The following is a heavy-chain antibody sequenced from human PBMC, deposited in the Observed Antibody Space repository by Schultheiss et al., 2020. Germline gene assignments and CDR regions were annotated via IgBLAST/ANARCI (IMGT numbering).Heavy chain of an antibody. D-gene: IGHD3-10*01. Sequence: LRLSCAVSGGSISSGGYSWSWIRQPPGKGLEWIGEINHSGSTNYNPSLKSRVTISVDTSKNQFSLKLSSVTAADTAVYYCARGMVQGVIIIFGCDYWGPGPLVTVAS. CDR1: GGSISSGGYS. V-gene: IGHV4-30-2*01. CDR2: INHSGST. CDR3: ARGMVQGVIIIFGCDY. J-gene: IGHJ4*02.